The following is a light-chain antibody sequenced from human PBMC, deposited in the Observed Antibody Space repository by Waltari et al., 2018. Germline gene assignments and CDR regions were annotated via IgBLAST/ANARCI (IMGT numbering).Light chain of an antibody. CDR3: QVWDADGDHVV. CDR2: DDD. J-gene: IGLJ3*02. Sequence: SYVLTQPPSVSVAPGKTAKNTCGGPDIQTKTVQWYQQKPGRAPDLFVFDDDKRPSGIPERVSGSNSGSAATLTISRVEPGDEADYYCQVWDADGDHVVFGGGTRLTVL. V-gene: IGLV3-21*03. CDR1: DIQTKT.